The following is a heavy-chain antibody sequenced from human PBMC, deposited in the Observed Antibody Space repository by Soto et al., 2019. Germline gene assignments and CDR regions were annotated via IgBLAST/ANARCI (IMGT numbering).Heavy chain of an antibody. CDR3: ARGGYCSGGSCYVSLPYYYYGMDV. V-gene: IGHV3-13*04. J-gene: IGHJ6*02. CDR2: IGTAGDT. CDR1: GFTFSSYD. Sequence: GGSLRLSCAASGFTFSSYDMHWVRQATGKGLEWVSAIGTAGDTYYPGSVKGRFTISRENAKNSLYLQMNSLRAGDTAVYYCARGGYCSGGSCYVSLPYYYYGMDVWGQGTTVTVSS. D-gene: IGHD2-15*01.